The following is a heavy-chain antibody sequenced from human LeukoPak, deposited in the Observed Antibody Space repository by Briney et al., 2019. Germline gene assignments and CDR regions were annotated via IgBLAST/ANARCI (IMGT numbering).Heavy chain of an antibody. CDR3: ARDRGRTVGSWYGIGSWFDP. Sequence: SETLSLTCTVSGGSISSGSYYWSWIRQPAGKGLEWIGRIYTSGSTNYNPSLKSRVTISVDTSKNQFSLKLSSVTAADTAVYYCARDRGRTVGSWYGIGSWFDPWGQGTLVTVSS. J-gene: IGHJ5*02. D-gene: IGHD6-13*01. CDR2: IYTSGST. V-gene: IGHV4-61*02. CDR1: GGSISSGSYY.